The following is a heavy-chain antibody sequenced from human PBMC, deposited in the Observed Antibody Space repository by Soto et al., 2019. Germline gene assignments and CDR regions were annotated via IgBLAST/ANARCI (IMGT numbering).Heavy chain of an antibody. V-gene: IGHV3-30*18. Sequence: GGSLRLSCAASGFSFTTYVMHWVRQAPGKGLEWVAVISHDGSYKYYGDAVKGRFTISRDTSKNAVYLEMNSLRPEDTAVYYCAKGHTSNFDSLPFNGFDFWGQGTQVTVSS. CDR2: ISHDGSYK. J-gene: IGHJ4*02. CDR3: AKGHTSNFDSLPFNGFDF. CDR1: GFSFTTYV. D-gene: IGHD3-22*01.